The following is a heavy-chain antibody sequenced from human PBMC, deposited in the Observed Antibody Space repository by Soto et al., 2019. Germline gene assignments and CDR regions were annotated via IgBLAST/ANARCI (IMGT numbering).Heavy chain of an antibody. CDR3: ERCIAAAATGVLAYYYCGMDV. Sequence: SETLSLTCAVSCYSISSGYYWGWIRQPPGKGLEWIGSIDHSGSTYYNPSLKSRVTISVDTSKNQFSLKLSSVTAADTAVYYCERCIAAAATGVLAYYYCGMDVWGQGTTVTVSS. D-gene: IGHD6-13*01. V-gene: IGHV4-38-2*01. CDR2: IDHSGST. CDR1: CYSISSGYY. J-gene: IGHJ6*02.